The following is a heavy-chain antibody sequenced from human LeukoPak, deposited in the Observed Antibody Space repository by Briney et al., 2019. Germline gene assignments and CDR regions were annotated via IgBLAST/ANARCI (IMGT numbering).Heavy chain of an antibody. V-gene: IGHV3-33*01. CDR2: IWNDGSNK. D-gene: IGHD3-3*01. J-gene: IGHJ4*02. CDR1: GFTFSSYG. Sequence: PGGSLRLSCAASGFTFSSYGMRWVRQAPGKGLEWVAAIWNDGSNKYYADSVKGRFTISRDNSKNTLYVQMNSLRAEDTAVYYCARDPAKFWSGHDYWGQGTLVTVSS. CDR3: ARDPAKFWSGHDY.